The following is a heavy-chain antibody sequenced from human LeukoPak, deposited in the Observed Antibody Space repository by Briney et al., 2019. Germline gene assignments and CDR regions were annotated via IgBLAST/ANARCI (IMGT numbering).Heavy chain of an antibody. V-gene: IGHV3-48*03. CDR2: ISRSGTTI. J-gene: IGHJ4*02. Sequence: TGGSLRLSCAASGFTFSTYEMNWVRQAPGKGLEWVSYISRSGTTIYYADSVKGRFTISRDNAKNSLYLQMNSLRAEDTAVYYCARDLLRGYSYGCFEYWGQGTLVTVSS. CDR3: ARDLLRGYSYGCFEY. CDR1: GFTFSTYE. D-gene: IGHD5-18*01.